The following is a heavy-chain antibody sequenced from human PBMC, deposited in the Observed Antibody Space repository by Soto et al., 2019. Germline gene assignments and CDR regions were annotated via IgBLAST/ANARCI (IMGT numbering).Heavy chain of an antibody. CDR2: VYQSGST. J-gene: IGHJ3*02. D-gene: IGHD1-26*01. Sequence: PSETLSLTCAVSGYSISSDYYWGWIRQPPGKGLEWIGSVYQSGSTYSNPSLTSRVTISVDTSKNQFSLKLTSVTAADTAVYYCARDFRRSASYEHAFDIWGQGTMVTVSS. CDR1: GYSISSDYY. CDR3: ARDFRRSASYEHAFDI. V-gene: IGHV4-38-2*02.